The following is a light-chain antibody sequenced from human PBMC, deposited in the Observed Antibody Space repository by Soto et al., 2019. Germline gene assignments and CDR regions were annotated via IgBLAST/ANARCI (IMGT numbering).Light chain of an antibody. CDR2: QDS. J-gene: IGLJ2*01. CDR3: QAWDSSTAP. CDR1: KLGDKY. V-gene: IGLV3-1*01. Sequence: SYELTQPPSVSVSPGQTASITCSGDKLGDKYACWYQQKPGQSPVLVIYQDSKRPSGIPERFSGSNSGNTATLTISGTQARDEADYYCQAWDSSTAPFGGGTKLTVL.